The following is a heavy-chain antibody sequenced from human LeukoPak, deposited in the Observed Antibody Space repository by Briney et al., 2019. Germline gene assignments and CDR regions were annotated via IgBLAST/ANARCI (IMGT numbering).Heavy chain of an antibody. CDR3: ARGGSAGDY. V-gene: IGHV3-21*01. D-gene: IGHD2-15*01. J-gene: IGHJ4*02. CDR2: ISSSSNYI. CDR1: GFTFSSYS. Sequence: SGGSLRLSCAASGFTFSSYSMNWVRQAPGKGLEWVSSISSSSNYIYYADSVRGRFTISRDDAKNSLYLQMNSLRAEDTAVYYCARGGSAGDYWGQGTLVTVSS.